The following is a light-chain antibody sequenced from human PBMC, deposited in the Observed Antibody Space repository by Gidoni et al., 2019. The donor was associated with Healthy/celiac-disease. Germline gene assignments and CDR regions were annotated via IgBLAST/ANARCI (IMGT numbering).Light chain of an antibody. Sequence: AIQLTQSPSSLSASVGDSVTITCRAIQGISSALAGYQQKPGKAPKLLIYDASSLESGGPSRFSGSGSGTDFPLAIRSLQPEDFVTYYCQQFNNYLFTFGPXTKVDIK. CDR2: DAS. CDR3: QQFNNYLFT. J-gene: IGKJ3*01. V-gene: IGKV1D-13*01. CDR1: QGISSA.